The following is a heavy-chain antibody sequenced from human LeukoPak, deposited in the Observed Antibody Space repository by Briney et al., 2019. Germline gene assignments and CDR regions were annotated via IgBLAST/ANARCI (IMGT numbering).Heavy chain of an antibody. CDR1: GYTFIHHG. D-gene: IGHD3/OR15-3a*01. V-gene: IGHV1-18*01. CDR2: INTYNGNT. J-gene: IGHJ5*02. CDR3: ARDDGLFILQFDP. Sequence: ASVKVSCKASGYTFIHHGISWVRQAPGQGLEWVGWINTYNGNTNYAQKFQGRVTMTTETSTNTAYMELKSLRSDDTAVYYCARDDGLFILQFDPWGQGTLVTVAS.